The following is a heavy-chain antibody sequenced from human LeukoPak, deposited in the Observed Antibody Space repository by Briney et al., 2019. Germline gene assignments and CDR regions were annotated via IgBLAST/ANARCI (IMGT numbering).Heavy chain of an antibody. V-gene: IGHV3-30*03. CDR2: ISYDGSNK. J-gene: IGHJ1*01. CDR1: GFTFSSYG. CDR3: ARDPQIGAEHFQH. D-gene: IGHD3-22*01. Sequence: PGRSLRLSCAASGFTFSSYGMHWVRQAPGKGLEWVAVISYDGSNKYYADSVKGRFTISRDNSKNTLYLQMNSLRAEDTAVYYCARDPQIGAEHFQHWGQGTLVTVSS.